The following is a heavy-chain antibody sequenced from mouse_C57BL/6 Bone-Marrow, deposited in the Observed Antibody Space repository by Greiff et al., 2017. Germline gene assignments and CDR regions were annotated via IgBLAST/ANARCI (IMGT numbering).Heavy chain of an antibody. V-gene: IGHV1-69*01. J-gene: IGHJ3*01. D-gene: IGHD2-2*01. Sequence: VQLQQPGAELVMPGASVKLSCKASGYTFTSYWMHWVKQRPGQGLEWIGEIDPSDSYTNYNQKFKGKSTLTVDTSSSTAYMQLSSLTSEDSAVYYCARVGYGVPAYWGQGTLVTVSA. CDR2: IDPSDSYT. CDR3: ARVGYGVPAY. CDR1: GYTFTSYW.